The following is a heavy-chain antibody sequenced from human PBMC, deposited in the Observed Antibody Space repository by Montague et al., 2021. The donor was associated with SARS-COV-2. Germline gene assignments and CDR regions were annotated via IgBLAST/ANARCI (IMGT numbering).Heavy chain of an antibody. V-gene: IGHV4-34*01. D-gene: IGHD3-22*01. Sequence: SETLSLTCAVYGGSVSDYYWSWIRQPQGKGLGWIGEINHSGSTNYNPSLKSRVTTSVDTSKNQFSLRLTSVTAADTAVYYCARGPRITMIVVVITDIWFDPWGQGTLVTVSS. CDR1: GGSVSDYY. CDR3: ARGPRITMIVVVITDIWFDP. J-gene: IGHJ5*02. CDR2: INHSGST.